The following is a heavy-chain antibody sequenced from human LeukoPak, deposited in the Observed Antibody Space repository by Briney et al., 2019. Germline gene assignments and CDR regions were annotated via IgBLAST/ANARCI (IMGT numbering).Heavy chain of an antibody. V-gene: IGHV4-34*01. Sequence: SETLSLTCAVYGGSFSGYYWSWIRQPPGKGLEWMGEINHSGSTNYNPSLKSRVTISVDTSKNQFSLKLSSVTAADTAVYYCARDLYSSPFDYWGQGTLVTVSS. CDR3: ARDLYSSPFDY. CDR1: GGSFSGYY. J-gene: IGHJ4*02. CDR2: INHSGST. D-gene: IGHD6-13*01.